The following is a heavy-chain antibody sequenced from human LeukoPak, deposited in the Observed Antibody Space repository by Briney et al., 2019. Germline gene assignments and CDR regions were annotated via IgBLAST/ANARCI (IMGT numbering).Heavy chain of an antibody. CDR1: GGSFSGYY. Sequence: TSETLSLTCAVYGGSFSGYYWSWIRQPPGKGLEWIGEINHSGSTNYNPPLKSRVTISVDTSKNQFSLKLSSVTAADTAVYYCASSYVYGLYGGRVAVWGQGTTVTVSS. J-gene: IGHJ6*02. D-gene: IGHD5-18*01. V-gene: IGHV4-34*01. CDR3: ASSYVYGLYGGRVAV. CDR2: INHSGST.